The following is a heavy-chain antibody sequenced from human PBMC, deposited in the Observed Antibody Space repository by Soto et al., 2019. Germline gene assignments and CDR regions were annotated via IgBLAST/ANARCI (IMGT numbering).Heavy chain of an antibody. Sequence: QVQLQESGPGLVKPSETLSLTCTVSGGSISSYYWSWIRQPPGKGLEWIGYIYYSGSTNYNPSLKRRVTISVDTSKTLFPLKLRSVAAADTAVYYWARLYLGYCSGGSCYWFDPWGQGTLVTVSS. D-gene: IGHD2-15*01. V-gene: IGHV4-59*08. CDR2: IYYSGST. CDR1: GGSISSYY. J-gene: IGHJ5*02. CDR3: ARLYLGYCSGGSCYWFDP.